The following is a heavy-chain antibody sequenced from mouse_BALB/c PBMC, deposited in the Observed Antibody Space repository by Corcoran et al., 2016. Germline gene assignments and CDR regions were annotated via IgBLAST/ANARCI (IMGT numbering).Heavy chain of an antibody. CDR2: INPYYGST. V-gene: IGHV1-39*01. Sequence: EIQLQQTGPELVKPGASVKISCKASGYSFTDYIMLWVKQSHGKSLEWIGNINPYYGSTSYNLKFKGKATLTVDKSSSTAYMQLNSLTSEDSAVYYCARGDYGNFAWFAYWGQGTLVTVSA. J-gene: IGHJ3*01. D-gene: IGHD2-1*01. CDR1: GYSFTDYI. CDR3: ARGDYGNFAWFAY.